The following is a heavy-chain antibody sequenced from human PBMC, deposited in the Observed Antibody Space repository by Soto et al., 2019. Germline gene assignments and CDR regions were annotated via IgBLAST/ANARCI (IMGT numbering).Heavy chain of an antibody. J-gene: IGHJ4*02. CDR2: IYYSGST. Sequence: PSETLSLTCIVSGGSISSGGYYWSWIRQHPGKGLEWIGYIYYSGSTYYNPSLKSRVTISVDTSKNQFSLKLSSVTAADTAVYYCARFGSAPSSSSLSYYFDYWGQGTLVTVS. CDR3: ARFGSAPSSSSLSYYFDY. D-gene: IGHD6-6*01. V-gene: IGHV4-31*03. CDR1: GGSISSGGYY.